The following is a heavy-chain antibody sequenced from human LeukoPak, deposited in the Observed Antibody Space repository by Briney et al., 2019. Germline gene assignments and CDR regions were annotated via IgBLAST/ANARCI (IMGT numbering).Heavy chain of an antibody. Sequence: GGSLRLSCAASGFTFNIYAMTWIRQAPGKGLEWVSSISANGVNTYYADSVEGRFTISRDNSKDTLYLQMDSLRAEDTAVYYCAKDPYGDYAYHFDYWGQGTLVTVSS. J-gene: IGHJ4*02. CDR3: AKDPYGDYAYHFDY. D-gene: IGHD4-17*01. V-gene: IGHV3-23*01. CDR2: ISANGVNT. CDR1: GFTFNIYA.